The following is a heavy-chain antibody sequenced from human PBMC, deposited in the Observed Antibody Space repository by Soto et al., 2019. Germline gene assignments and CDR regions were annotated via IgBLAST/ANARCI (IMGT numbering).Heavy chain of an antibody. CDR3: AFLDTSLDFDF. Sequence: PGESLKISCKGSGYRITSYWISWVRQMPGKGLEWMGRIDPSNSYTHYSPSFHGHVTISADNSISTAYLQWSNLRASDTAIYYCAFLDTSLDFDFWGQGTLVTVS. CDR2: IDPSNSYT. CDR1: GYRITSYW. D-gene: IGHD3-3*02. V-gene: IGHV5-10-1*01. J-gene: IGHJ4*02.